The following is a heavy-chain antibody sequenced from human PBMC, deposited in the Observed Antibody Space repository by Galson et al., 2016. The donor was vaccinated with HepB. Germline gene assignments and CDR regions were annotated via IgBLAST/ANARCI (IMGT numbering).Heavy chain of an antibody. J-gene: IGHJ4*02. V-gene: IGHV5-10-1*01. D-gene: IGHD3-10*01. CDR1: GYSFTNDW. CDR3: TRRGPGSSAIDF. CDR2: IDPTASYT. Sequence: QSGAAVKKPGESLRISCQGSGYSFTNDWIIWGRQMLRQGLEWGARIDPTASYTNYSPSFKGHVTISADKSINTAYLQWNSLKASDTALYYCTRRGPGSSAIDFWGQGTLVTVSS.